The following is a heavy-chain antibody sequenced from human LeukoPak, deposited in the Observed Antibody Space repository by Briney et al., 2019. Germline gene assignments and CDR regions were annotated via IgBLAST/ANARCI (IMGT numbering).Heavy chain of an antibody. CDR2: IRSKANGYAT. V-gene: IGHV3-73*01. CDR1: GFTFSGSA. CDR3: TTGVDDLWFGDPYPFDP. J-gene: IGHJ5*02. D-gene: IGHD3-10*01. Sequence: GGSLRLSCAASGFTFSGSAMHWVRQASGKGLEWVGRIRSKANGYATAYAASVKGRFTISRDDSKNTAYLQMNSLKTEDTAVYYCTTGVDDLWFGDPYPFDPWGQGTLVTVSS.